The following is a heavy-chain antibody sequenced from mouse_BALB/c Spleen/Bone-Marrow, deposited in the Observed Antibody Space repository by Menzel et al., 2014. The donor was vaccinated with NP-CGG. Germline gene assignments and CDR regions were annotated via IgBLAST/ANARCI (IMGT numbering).Heavy chain of an antibody. D-gene: IGHD1-3*01. V-gene: IGHV7-3*02. CDR3: ARDGKGGAMDY. CDR1: GFTFTDYY. CDR2: IRNKANGYTT. Sequence: EMQVVESGGGLVRPGGSLRLSCSTSGFTFTDYYMSWVRQPPGKALEWLGFIRNKANGYTTEYIPSVKGRFTISRDNSQSILYLQMNILRTEDSATYYCARDGKGGAMDYWGQGTSVTVSS. J-gene: IGHJ4*01.